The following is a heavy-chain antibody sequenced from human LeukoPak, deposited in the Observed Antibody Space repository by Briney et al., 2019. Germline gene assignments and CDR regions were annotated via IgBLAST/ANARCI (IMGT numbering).Heavy chain of an antibody. D-gene: IGHD6-19*01. V-gene: IGHV1-18*01. J-gene: IGHJ4*02. CDR2: ISAYNGNT. CDR1: GYTFTSYG. Sequence: ASVKVSCKASGYTFTSYGISWVRQAPGQGLEWMGWISAYNGNTNYAQKFQDRVTLTTDTSTNTAYMELGSLRSDDTAVYYCARDRGSLAVDDSRTSDFWGQGTLVTVSS. CDR3: ARDRGSLAVDDSRTSDF.